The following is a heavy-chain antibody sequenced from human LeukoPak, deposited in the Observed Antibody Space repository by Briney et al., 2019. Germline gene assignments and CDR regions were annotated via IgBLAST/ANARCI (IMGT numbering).Heavy chain of an antibody. CDR3: ARESIAVAGFDY. D-gene: IGHD6-19*01. J-gene: IGHJ4*02. V-gene: IGHV4-59*01. Sequence: PSETQSLTCTLSGGSIRSYYWPWTPHPPGKGLEWSGYNYYRGSTSYNPSRKSRVTISIDSSKNQFSLILSSVTAADTAVYYCARESIAVAGFDYWGQGALVTVSS. CDR1: GGSIRSYY. CDR2: NYYRGST.